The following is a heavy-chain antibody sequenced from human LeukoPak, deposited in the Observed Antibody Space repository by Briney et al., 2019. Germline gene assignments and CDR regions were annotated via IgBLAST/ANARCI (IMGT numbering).Heavy chain of an antibody. CDR1: GYRFTSYW. V-gene: IGHV5-51*01. J-gene: IGHJ4*02. CDR3: ARGAYCGGDCYSYYFDY. D-gene: IGHD2-21*01. Sequence: GESLQISLDGPGYRFTSYWIGLGRARPGEGLGGGGSIYPGESDTRYSPSYRGQVTTSATKSISTAYLQWSSLKASDTAMYYCARGAYCGGDCYSYYFDYWGQGTLVTVSS. CDR2: IYPGESDT.